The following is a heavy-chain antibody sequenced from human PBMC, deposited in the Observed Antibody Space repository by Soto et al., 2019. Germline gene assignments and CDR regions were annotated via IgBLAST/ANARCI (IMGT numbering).Heavy chain of an antibody. Sequence: GGSLRLSCVASGFTFTDYYMHWVRQAPGKGLEWVAFISSDGNNKYYADSVKGRFTISRDNSKNTVYLQMDSLRAEDMAVYYCAKDRSSSWSYDYWGQGTLVTVS. CDR2: ISSDGNNK. D-gene: IGHD6-6*01. J-gene: IGHJ4*02. CDR1: GFTFTDYY. V-gene: IGHV3-30*18. CDR3: AKDRSSSWSYDY.